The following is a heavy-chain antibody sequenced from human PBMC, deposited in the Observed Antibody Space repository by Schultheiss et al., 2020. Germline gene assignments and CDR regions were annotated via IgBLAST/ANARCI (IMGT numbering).Heavy chain of an antibody. Sequence: SETLSLTCTVSGGSISSYYWSWIRQPPGKGLEWIGEINHSGSTNYNPSLKSRVTISVDTSKNQFSLKVSSVTAADTAIYYCARHGYGDYYYYYMDVWGKGTRVTVSS. CDR2: INHSGST. CDR3: ARHGYGDYYYYYMDV. V-gene: IGHV4-59*08. D-gene: IGHD4-17*01. CDR1: GGSISSYY. J-gene: IGHJ6*03.